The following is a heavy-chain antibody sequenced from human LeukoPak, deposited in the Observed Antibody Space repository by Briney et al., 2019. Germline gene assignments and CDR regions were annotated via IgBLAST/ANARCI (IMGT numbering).Heavy chain of an antibody. D-gene: IGHD1-26*01. CDR3: ARSYDASDAFDI. CDR1: GVSISSYY. Sequence: SETLSLTCTVSGVSISSYYWSWIRQPPGKGLEWIGYIYYSGSTNYNPSLKSRVTISVDTSKNQFSLKLSSVTAADTAVYYCARSYDASDAFDIWGQGTMVTVSS. CDR2: IYYSGST. J-gene: IGHJ3*02. V-gene: IGHV4-59*01.